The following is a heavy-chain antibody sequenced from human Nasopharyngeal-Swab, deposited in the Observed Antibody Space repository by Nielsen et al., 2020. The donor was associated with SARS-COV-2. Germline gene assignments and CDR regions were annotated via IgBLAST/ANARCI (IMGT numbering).Heavy chain of an antibody. CDR1: GASISSVGYY. V-gene: IGHV4-31*03. D-gene: IGHD2-2*01. J-gene: IGHJ4*02. Sequence: PLSLTCSVSGASISSVGYYWSWICQHPGKGLEWIGSSHYSGSTYYNPSLKSRVTISVDTAKNQFSLELSSVTAADTAVYYCARIYCSTTSCSNFDYWGQGTLVTVSS. CDR2: SHYSGST. CDR3: ARIYCSTTSCSNFDY.